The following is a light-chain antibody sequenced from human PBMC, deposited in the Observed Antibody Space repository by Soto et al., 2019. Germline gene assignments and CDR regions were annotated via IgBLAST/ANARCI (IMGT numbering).Light chain of an antibody. J-gene: IGKJ4*01. CDR2: DAS. V-gene: IGKV3-20*01. Sequence: EFVLTQSPGTLSLSPGERATLSCRASQTVRNNYLAWYQQEPGQAPRLLIYDASSRATGIPDRFSGSGSGTDFTLTISRLEPKDFAVYYCQQYGSSPPGTFGGGTKVDIK. CDR3: QQYGSSPPGT. CDR1: QTVRNNY.